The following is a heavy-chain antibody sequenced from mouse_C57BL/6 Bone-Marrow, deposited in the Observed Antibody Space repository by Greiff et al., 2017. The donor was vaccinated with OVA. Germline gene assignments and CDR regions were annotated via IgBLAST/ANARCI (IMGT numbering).Heavy chain of an antibody. CDR1: GFSLTSYG. V-gene: IGHV2-2*01. Sequence: VQLQQSGPGLVQPSQRLSITCTVSGFSLTSYGVHWVRQSPGKGLEWLGVIWSGGSTDYNAAFISRLSISKDNSKSQVFFKMNSLQADDTAIYYCARRSNGFLDYWGQGTTLTVSS. CDR2: IWSGGST. D-gene: IGHD1-2*01. J-gene: IGHJ2*01. CDR3: ARRSNGFLDY.